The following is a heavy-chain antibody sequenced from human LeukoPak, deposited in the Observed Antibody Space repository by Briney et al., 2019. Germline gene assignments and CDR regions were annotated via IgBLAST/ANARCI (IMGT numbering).Heavy chain of an antibody. CDR3: AGEGHYYDSTGYYYGGEDY. V-gene: IGHV4-4*07. CDR1: GGSISSYD. CDR2: IYTRGST. J-gene: IGHJ4*02. Sequence: SETLSLTCTVSGGSISSYDWSWIRQPAGKGLEWIGRIYTRGSTNYNPSLKSRVTMSADMSKNQFSLKLSSVTAADAAVYYCAGEGHYYDSTGYYYGGEDYWGPGTLVTVSS. D-gene: IGHD3-22*01.